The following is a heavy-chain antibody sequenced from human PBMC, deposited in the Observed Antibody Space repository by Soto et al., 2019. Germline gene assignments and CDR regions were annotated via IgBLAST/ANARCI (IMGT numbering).Heavy chain of an antibody. CDR2: IIPLFGTT. Sequence: QVQMLQSGAEVRMPGSSVKVSCKASGGTFSTYPINWVRQAPGQGLEWMGGIIPLFGTTNYAQKFKGRVTITADESTSTAYMELSSLRAEDAAVYYCARGATHGSSWYFWFDPWGQRTLVTVSS. J-gene: IGHJ5*02. V-gene: IGHV1-69*01. D-gene: IGHD6-13*01. CDR1: GGTFSTYP. CDR3: ARGATHGSSWYFWFDP.